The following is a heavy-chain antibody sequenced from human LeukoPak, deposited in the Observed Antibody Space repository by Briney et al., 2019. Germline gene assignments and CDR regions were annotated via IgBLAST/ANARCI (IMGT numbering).Heavy chain of an antibody. V-gene: IGHV5-51*01. CDR3: ARTTDGYAGDY. CDR1: GSSFITYW. J-gene: IGHJ4*02. CDR2: IYPGNSDT. D-gene: IGHD5-24*01. Sequence: GESLKISCKGSGSSFITYWIGWVRQMPGKGLEWMGIIYPGNSDTRYSPSFQGQVTISADKSISTTYLQWSSLKASDTAIYYCARTTDGYAGDYWGQGTLVTVSS.